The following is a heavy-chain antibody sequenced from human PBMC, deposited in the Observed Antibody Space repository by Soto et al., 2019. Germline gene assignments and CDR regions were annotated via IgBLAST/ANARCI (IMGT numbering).Heavy chain of an antibody. J-gene: IGHJ4*02. Sequence: SETLSLTCAVSGYSISSGYYWGWIRQPPGKGLEWIGSIYHSGSTYYNPSLKSRVTISVDTSKNQFSLKLSSATAADTAVYYCARATDDSSGSYYFDYWGQGTLVTVSS. CDR1: GYSISSGYY. V-gene: IGHV4-38-2*01. CDR2: IYHSGST. CDR3: ARATDDSSGSYYFDY. D-gene: IGHD3-22*01.